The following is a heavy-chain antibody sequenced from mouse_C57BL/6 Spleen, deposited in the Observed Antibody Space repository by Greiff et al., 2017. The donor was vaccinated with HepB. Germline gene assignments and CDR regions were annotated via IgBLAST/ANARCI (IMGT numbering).Heavy chain of an antibody. CDR1: GYSFTGYY. J-gene: IGHJ3*01. V-gene: IGHV1-42*01. CDR3: ARGNYGSSPWFAY. Sequence: AQLQHSGPELVKPGASVKISCKASGYSFTGYYMNWVKQSPEKSLEWIGEINPSTGGTTYNQKFKAKATLTVDKSSSTAYMQLKSLTSEDSAVYYCARGNYGSSPWFAYWGQGTLVTVSA. CDR2: INPSTGGT. D-gene: IGHD1-1*01.